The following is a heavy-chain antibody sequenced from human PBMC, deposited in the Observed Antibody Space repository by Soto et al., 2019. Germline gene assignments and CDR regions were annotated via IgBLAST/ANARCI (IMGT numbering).Heavy chain of an antibody. CDR3: ARVAPVRGVMGYFDY. J-gene: IGHJ4*02. Sequence: GASVKVSCKASGGTFSSYAISWVRQAPGQGLEWMGGIITIFGTANYAQKFQGRVTITADESTSTAYMELSSLRSEDTAVYYCARVAPVRGVMGYFDYWGQGTLVTVSS. V-gene: IGHV1-69*13. CDR1: GGTFSSYA. CDR2: IITIFGTA. D-gene: IGHD3-10*01.